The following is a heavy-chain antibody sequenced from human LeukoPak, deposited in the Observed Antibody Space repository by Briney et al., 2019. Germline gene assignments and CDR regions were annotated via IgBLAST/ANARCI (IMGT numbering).Heavy chain of an antibody. V-gene: IGHV1-46*01. CDR3: ARDPGYGGNSGGVDY. Sequence: ASVKVSCKASGYTFTSYYMHWVRQAPGQGLEWMGIIHPSGGSTSYAQKFQGRVTMTRGTSTSTVYMDLSSLRSEDTAVYYCARDPGYGGNSGGVDYWGQGTLVTVSS. CDR2: IHPSGGST. CDR1: GYTFTSYY. J-gene: IGHJ4*02. D-gene: IGHD4-23*01.